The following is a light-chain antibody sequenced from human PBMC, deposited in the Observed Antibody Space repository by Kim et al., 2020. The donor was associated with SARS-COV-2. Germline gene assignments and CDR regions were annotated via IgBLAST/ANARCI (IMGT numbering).Light chain of an antibody. V-gene: IGKV1-39*01. CDR1: QTIDTY. CDR2: AAD. Sequence: DIQMTQSPSSLSASVGDRVTITCRASQTIDTYLHWYQQKPGKGPKLLIYAADSLQTGAPSRFSGSGSGTDFSLTITSLQPEDFATYFCQQTYSRPYTFGQGTKLEI. CDR3: QQTYSRPYT. J-gene: IGKJ2*01.